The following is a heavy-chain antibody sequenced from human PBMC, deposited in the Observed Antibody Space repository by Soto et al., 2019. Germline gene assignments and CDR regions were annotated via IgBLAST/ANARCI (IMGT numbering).Heavy chain of an antibody. V-gene: IGHV4-30-2*01. D-gene: IGHD3-16*02. CDR3: ARVLSPNWFDP. CDR2: IYHSGST. Sequence: QLQLQESGSGLVKPSQTLSLTCAVSGGSISSGGYPWSWIRQPPGKGLEWIGYIYHSGSTYYNPSLTSRVTIAVDRSRNQFSLKLSSVTAADTAVYCCARVLSPNWFDPWGQGTLVTVSS. CDR1: GGSISSGGYP. J-gene: IGHJ5*02.